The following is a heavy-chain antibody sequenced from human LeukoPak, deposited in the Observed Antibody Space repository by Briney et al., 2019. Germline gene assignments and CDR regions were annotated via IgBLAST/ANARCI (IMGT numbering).Heavy chain of an antibody. CDR2: IKRDGREE. CDR1: GFTFSRHW. J-gene: IGHJ4*02. V-gene: IGHV3-7*03. Sequence: PGGSLRLSCAASGFTFSRHWMTWVRQAPGKGLEWVANIKRDGREENYVDSVKGRFVISRDNVKNSLHLQMNSLRGEDTAVYYCARVRVSGWTECMDYWGQGTLVTVSS. D-gene: IGHD6-19*01. CDR3: ARVRVSGWTECMDY.